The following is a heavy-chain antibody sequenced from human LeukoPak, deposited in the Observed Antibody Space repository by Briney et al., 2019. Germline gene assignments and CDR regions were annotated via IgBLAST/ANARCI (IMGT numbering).Heavy chain of an antibody. CDR3: ARGVRQLPQLWSPRDYGVDY. CDR1: GFTFSSYW. Sequence: GGSLRLSCAASGFTFSSYWMHWVRQAPGKGLVWVSRINSDGSSTSYADSVKGRFTISRDNAKNTLYLQMNSLRAEDTAVYYCARGVRQLPQLWSPRDYGVDYWGQGTLVTVSS. D-gene: IGHD4/OR15-4a*01. V-gene: IGHV3-74*01. J-gene: IGHJ4*02. CDR2: INSDGSST.